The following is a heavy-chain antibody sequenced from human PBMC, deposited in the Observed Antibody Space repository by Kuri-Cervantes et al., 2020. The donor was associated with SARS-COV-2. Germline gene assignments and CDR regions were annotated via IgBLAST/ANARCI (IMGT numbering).Heavy chain of an antibody. J-gene: IGHJ5*02. D-gene: IGHD3-3*01. CDR2: IYYTGNT. V-gene: IGHV4-39*07. CDR3: ARSKSWRWFDP. Sequence: SETLSLTCTVSRGSISSSSYYWGWIRQPPGKGLEWIGSIYYTGNTYYNPSLKSRVTISVDTSKNQFSLKLSSVTAADTAVYYCARSKSWRWFDPWGQGTLVTVSS. CDR1: RGSISSSSYY.